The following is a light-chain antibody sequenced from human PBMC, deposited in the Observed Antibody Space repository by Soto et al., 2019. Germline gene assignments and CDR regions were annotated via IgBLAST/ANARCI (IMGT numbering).Light chain of an antibody. CDR1: SGHSNYA. CDR2: LNSDGSH. V-gene: IGLV4-69*01. Sequence: QSVLTQSPSASASLGASVKLTCTLSSGHSNYALAWHQQQPEKGPRYLMKLNSDGSHSKGDGIPDRFSGSSSGAERYLTISSLQSEDEADYYCQTWVTGIQIFGGGTKLTVL. J-gene: IGLJ2*01. CDR3: QTWVTGIQI.